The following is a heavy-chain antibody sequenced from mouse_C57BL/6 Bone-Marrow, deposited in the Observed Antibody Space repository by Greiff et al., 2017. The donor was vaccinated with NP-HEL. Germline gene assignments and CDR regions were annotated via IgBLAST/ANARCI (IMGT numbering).Heavy chain of an antibody. V-gene: IGHV2-2*01. Sequence: QVQLKESGPGLVQPSQSLSITCTVSGFSLTSYGVHWVRQSPGKGLEWLGVIWSGGSTDYNAAFISRLSISKDNSKSQVLFKMNSLKADDTAIYYCARNLRAYDYGGDYAMDYWGQGTSVTVSS. CDR2: IWSGGST. CDR1: GFSLTSYG. CDR3: ARNLRAYDYGGDYAMDY. D-gene: IGHD2-4*01. J-gene: IGHJ4*01.